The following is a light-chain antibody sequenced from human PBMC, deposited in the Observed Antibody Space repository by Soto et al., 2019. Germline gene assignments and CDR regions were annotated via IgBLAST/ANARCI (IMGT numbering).Light chain of an antibody. CDR2: GAS. Sequence: EIVLTQSPGTLSLSPGERATLSCRASQSVSSSYLAWYQQKPGQAPRLLIYGASSRATGVPTRFSGSGSGTDFTLTISSLEPEDFAVYYCQQRNKWPPVTFGGGTRVEIK. J-gene: IGKJ4*01. V-gene: IGKV3D-20*02. CDR3: QQRNKWPPVT. CDR1: QSVSSSY.